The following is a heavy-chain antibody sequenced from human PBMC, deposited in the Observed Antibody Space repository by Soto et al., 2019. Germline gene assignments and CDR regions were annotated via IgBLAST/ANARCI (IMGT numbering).Heavy chain of an antibody. CDR2: ISSSSSYI. CDR3: AREVGATMVFDY. D-gene: IGHD1-26*01. CDR1: GFTFSSYS. V-gene: IGHV3-21*01. Sequence: GGGLIQPGGSLRLSCAASGFTFSSYSMNWVRQAPGKGLEWVSSISSSSSYIYYADSVKGRFTISRDNAKNSLYLQMNSLRAEDTAVYYCAREVGATMVFDYWGQGTLVTVSS. J-gene: IGHJ4*02.